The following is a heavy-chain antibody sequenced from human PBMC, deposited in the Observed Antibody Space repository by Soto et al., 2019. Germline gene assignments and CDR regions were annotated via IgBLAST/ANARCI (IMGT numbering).Heavy chain of an antibody. CDR2: IYYSGST. D-gene: IGHD5-12*01. V-gene: IGHV4-39*01. CDR1: GGSISSSSYY. Sequence: PSETLSLTCTVSGGSISSSSYYWGWIRQPPGKGLEWIGSIYYSGSTYYNPSLKSRVTISVDTSKNQFSLKPSSVTAADTAVYYCARREMATIPPAAFDIWGQGTMVTVSS. J-gene: IGHJ3*02. CDR3: ARREMATIPPAAFDI.